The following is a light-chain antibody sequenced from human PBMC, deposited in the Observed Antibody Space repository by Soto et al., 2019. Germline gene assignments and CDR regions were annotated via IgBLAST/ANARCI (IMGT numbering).Light chain of an antibody. J-gene: IGLJ3*02. V-gene: IGLV4-69*01. CDR2: FNTDDSH. Sequence: QPVLTQMSSASASLGASVKLTCTLTSGHITHAIAWHQQQPEKGPRFLMKFNTDDSHSKGDGIPDRFSGSTSGADHYLTISSLQSEDEADYYCQTWGTGIWVFGGGTKLTVL. CDR1: SGHITHA. CDR3: QTWGTGIWV.